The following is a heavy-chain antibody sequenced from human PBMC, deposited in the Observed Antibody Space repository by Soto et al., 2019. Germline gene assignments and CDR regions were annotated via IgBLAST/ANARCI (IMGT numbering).Heavy chain of an antibody. J-gene: IGHJ4*02. Sequence: QVQLVQSGAEVKKPGASVKVSCKASGYTFTSYYMHWVRQAPGQGLERMGIINPSGGSTSYAQKVQGSVTMTRDTPTSTVYMELSSLRSEDTSVYYCARESCSGGSCYWYYWGQGTLVTVSS. CDR2: INPSGGST. CDR3: ARESCSGGSCYWYY. V-gene: IGHV1-46*01. D-gene: IGHD2-15*01. CDR1: GYTFTSYY.